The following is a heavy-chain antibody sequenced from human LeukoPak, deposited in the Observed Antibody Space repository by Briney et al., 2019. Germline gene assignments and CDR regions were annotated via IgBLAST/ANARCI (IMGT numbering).Heavy chain of an antibody. V-gene: IGHV3-7*04. CDR3: VKATRLADG. Sequence: GGSLRLSCAASGFTFSKYWMSWVRQAPGEGLEWLADIKPDENEQSYVESVKGRFTISRDNAKSSLYLPMDSLTAEDTAVYYCVKATRLADGWGQGTLVSVSS. CDR1: GFTFSKYW. J-gene: IGHJ4*02. D-gene: IGHD6-19*01. CDR2: IKPDENEQ.